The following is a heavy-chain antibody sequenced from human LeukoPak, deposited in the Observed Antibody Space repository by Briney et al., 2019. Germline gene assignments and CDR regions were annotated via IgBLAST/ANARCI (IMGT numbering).Heavy chain of an antibody. V-gene: IGHV3-30*03. CDR2: ISYNGRNQ. CDR3: ATHLSDAFDI. CDR1: GFTFNSYW. Sequence: PGGSLRLSCAASGFTFNSYWMHWVRQAPGKGLEWVAVISYNGRNQYYADSVKGRFSISRDNSKNTLYLQMNSLRAEDTALYYCATHLSDAFDIWGQGTMVTVSS. J-gene: IGHJ3*02. D-gene: IGHD3-3*02.